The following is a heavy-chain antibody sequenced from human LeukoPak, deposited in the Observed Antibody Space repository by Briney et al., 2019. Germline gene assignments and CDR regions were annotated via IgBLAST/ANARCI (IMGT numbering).Heavy chain of an antibody. CDR3: APRRGQN. CDR2: VKEDGSEK. CDR1: GFTFTNYA. V-gene: IGHV3-7*05. J-gene: IGHJ4*02. Sequence: PGGSLRLSCAASGFTFTNYATSWVRLAPGKGLEWVADVKEDGSEKYYVESVKGRFTISRDNANNSLYLQMNSLRAEDTAVYYCAPRRGQNWGQGTLVTVPS.